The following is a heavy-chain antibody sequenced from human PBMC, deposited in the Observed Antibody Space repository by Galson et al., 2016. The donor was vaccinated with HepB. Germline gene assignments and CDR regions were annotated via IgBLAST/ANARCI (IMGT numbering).Heavy chain of an antibody. V-gene: IGHV4-59*01. Sequence: SETLSLTCNVSGGSIKSSYWSWIRLPPGRGLEWLGYVYYTGGTKYNPSLESRVTMSVDTSKNQFSLKLSSVTAADTAVYYCARVTTRGAFDIWGQGTMVTVSS. D-gene: IGHD1-1*01. CDR1: GGSIKSSY. J-gene: IGHJ3*02. CDR3: ARVTTRGAFDI. CDR2: VYYTGGT.